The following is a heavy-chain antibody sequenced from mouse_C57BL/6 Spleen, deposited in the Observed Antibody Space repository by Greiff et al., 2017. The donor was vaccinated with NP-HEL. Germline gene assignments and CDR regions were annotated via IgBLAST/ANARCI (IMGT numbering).Heavy chain of an antibody. CDR2: IYPGSGST. D-gene: IGHD1-2*01. CDR3: ARERDCYYGFFDY. Sequence: QVQLQQPGAELVKPGASVKMSCKASGYTFTSYWITWVKQRPGQGLEWIGDIYPGSGSTNYNEKFKSKATLTVDTSSSTAYMQLSSLTSEDSAFYYCARERDCYYGFFDYWGQGTTLTVSS. V-gene: IGHV1-55*01. CDR1: GYTFTSYW. J-gene: IGHJ2*01.